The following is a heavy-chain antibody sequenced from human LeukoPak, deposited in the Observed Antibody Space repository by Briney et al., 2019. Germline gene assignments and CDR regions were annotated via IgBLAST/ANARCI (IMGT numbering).Heavy chain of an antibody. J-gene: IGHJ6*03. CDR1: GDSMGSYY. V-gene: IGHV4-4*07. CDR3: ARSTGFYTTYYMDV. Sequence: PSETLSLTCTVSGDSMGSYYWNWLRQPAGKGLEWIGRIRGDGTTYNNPSLESAVTMSVDTSNNHFSLRLSSVTAADTAVYYCARSTGFYTTYYMDVWGKGTTVTVSS. CDR2: IRGDGTT. D-gene: IGHD3-22*01.